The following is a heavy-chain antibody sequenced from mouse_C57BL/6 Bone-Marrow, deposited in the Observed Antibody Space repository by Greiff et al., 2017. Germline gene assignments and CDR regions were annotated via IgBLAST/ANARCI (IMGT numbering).Heavy chain of an antibody. CDR2: IDPSDSYT. V-gene: IGHV1-50*01. CDR1: GYTFTSYW. CDR3: SMGSRVRGLAWFAY. Sequence: QVQLQQPGAELVKPGASVKLSCKASGYTFTSYWMQWVKQRPGQGLEWIGEIDPSDSYTNYNQKFKGKATLTVDTSSSTAYMQLSSLTSNDSAVYDWSMGSRVRGLAWFAYWGQGTLVTVSA. D-gene: IGHD2-14*01. J-gene: IGHJ3*01.